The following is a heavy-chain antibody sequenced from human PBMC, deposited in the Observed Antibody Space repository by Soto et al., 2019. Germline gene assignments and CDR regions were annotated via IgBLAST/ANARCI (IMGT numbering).Heavy chain of an antibody. V-gene: IGHV1-2*02. CDR1: GYTFTGYY. CDR3: ARCEPWFGESGGRYYYYYGMDV. Sequence: ASVKVSCKASGYTFTGYYMHWVRQAPGQGLEWMGWINSNSGGTNYAQKFQGRVTMTRDTSISTAYMELSRLRSDDTAVYYCARCEPWFGESGGRYYYYYGMDVWGQGTTVTVSS. D-gene: IGHD3-10*01. CDR2: INSNSGGT. J-gene: IGHJ6*02.